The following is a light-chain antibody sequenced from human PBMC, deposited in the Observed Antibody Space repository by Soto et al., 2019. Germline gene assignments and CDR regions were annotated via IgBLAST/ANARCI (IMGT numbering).Light chain of an antibody. Sequence: QSVLPQPASVSGSPGQSITISCTGTSSDVGGYNYVSWYQQHPGKAPKLMIYDVSNRPSGVSNRFSGSKSGNTASLTISGLQAEDEADYYCSSYEVFGTGTKVTVL. CDR3: SSYEV. CDR1: SSDVGGYNY. J-gene: IGLJ1*01. V-gene: IGLV2-14*01. CDR2: DVS.